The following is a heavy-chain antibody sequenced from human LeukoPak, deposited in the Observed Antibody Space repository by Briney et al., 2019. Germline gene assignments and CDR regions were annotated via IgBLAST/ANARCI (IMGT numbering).Heavy chain of an antibody. CDR3: ARVSSGSYFGYYYYMDV. CDR2: INSDGSST. J-gene: IGHJ6*03. CDR1: GFTFSNYW. Sequence: QPGGSLRLSCAASGFTFSNYWMHWVRQAPGKGLVWVSRINSDGSSTSYADSVKGRFTISRDNAKNTLYLQMNSLRAEDTAVYYCARVSSGSYFGYYYYMDVWGKGTTVTVSS. D-gene: IGHD1-26*01. V-gene: IGHV3-74*01.